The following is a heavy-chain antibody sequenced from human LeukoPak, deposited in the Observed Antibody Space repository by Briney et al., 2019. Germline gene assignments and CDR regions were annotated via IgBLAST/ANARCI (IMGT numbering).Heavy chain of an antibody. D-gene: IGHD6-19*01. J-gene: IGHJ4*01. V-gene: IGHV1-69*13. CDR1: GGTFSSYP. Sequence: SVKVSCKASGGTFSSYPISWVRQAPGQGLEWMGGIIPIFGTANYAQKFQGRVTITADESTSTAYMELSSLRSEDTAVYYCATVDPWLGTDHFDYWVHRTLVTVSS. CDR3: ATVDPWLGTDHFDY. CDR2: IIPIFGTA.